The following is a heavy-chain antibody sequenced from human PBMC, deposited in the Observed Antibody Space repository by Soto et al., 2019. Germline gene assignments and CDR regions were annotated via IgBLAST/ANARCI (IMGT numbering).Heavy chain of an antibody. CDR2: IIPIFGAA. CDR3: ARWLRTQYYFDY. CDR1: GGTFSSYA. Sequence: SVKVSCKASGGTFSSYAISWVRQAPGQGLEWMGGIIPIFGAANYAQKFQGRVTITADKSTSTAYMELSSLRSEDTAVYYCARWLRTQYYFDYWGQGTLVTVSS. V-gene: IGHV1-69*06. J-gene: IGHJ4*02. D-gene: IGHD5-12*01.